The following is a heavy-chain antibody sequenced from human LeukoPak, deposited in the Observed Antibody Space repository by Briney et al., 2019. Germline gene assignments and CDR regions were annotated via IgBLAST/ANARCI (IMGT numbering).Heavy chain of an antibody. CDR1: GGTFSSYA. CDR3: ATPLSRAGTKAFDI. D-gene: IGHD1-7*01. Sequence: VASVKVSCKASGGTFSSYAISWVRQAPGQGLEWMGGIIPIFGTANYAQKFQGRVTITTDESTSTAYMELSSLRSEDTAVYYCATPLSRAGTKAFDIWGQGTMVTVSS. V-gene: IGHV1-69*05. CDR2: IIPIFGTA. J-gene: IGHJ3*02.